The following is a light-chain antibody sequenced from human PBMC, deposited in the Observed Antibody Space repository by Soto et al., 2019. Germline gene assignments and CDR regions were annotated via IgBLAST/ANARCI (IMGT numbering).Light chain of an antibody. V-gene: IGKV3-20*01. CDR3: QQYGSLYT. Sequence: EIALTQSPGTLSLPPGERATLSCRASQSVSNRYLAWYQQKPGQAPRLLIYDASSRATGIPDRFSGSGSGTDFTLTISRLEPEDFAVYYCQQYGSLYTFGQGTKVDIK. J-gene: IGKJ2*01. CDR2: DAS. CDR1: QSVSNRY.